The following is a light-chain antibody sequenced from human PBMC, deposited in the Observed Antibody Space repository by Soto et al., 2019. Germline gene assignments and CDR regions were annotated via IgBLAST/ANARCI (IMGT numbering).Light chain of an antibody. CDR1: QNIYNY. V-gene: IGKV3-11*01. Sequence: EIVLTQSPATLPLSPGERATLSCRASQNIYNYLDWDQQKPGQTPRLLIRDASNRATGVPARFSGSGSGTDFTLTISSLAPEDFAFYYCHQRSNWPLTFGGGTKVEIQ. CDR2: DAS. J-gene: IGKJ4*01. CDR3: HQRSNWPLT.